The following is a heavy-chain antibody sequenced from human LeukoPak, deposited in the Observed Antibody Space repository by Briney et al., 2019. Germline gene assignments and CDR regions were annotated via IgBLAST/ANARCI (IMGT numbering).Heavy chain of an antibody. CDR3: ASPQTGGLRFGESYFYGMDV. CDR1: GGTFSSYA. D-gene: IGHD3-10*01. CDR2: IIPILGIA. V-gene: IGHV1-69*04. Sequence: GASVKVSCKASGGTFSSYAISWVRQAHGQGLEWMGRIIPILGIANYAQKFQGRVTITADKSTSTAYMELSSLRSEDTAVYYCASPQTGGLRFGESYFYGMDVWGQGTTVTVSS. J-gene: IGHJ6*02.